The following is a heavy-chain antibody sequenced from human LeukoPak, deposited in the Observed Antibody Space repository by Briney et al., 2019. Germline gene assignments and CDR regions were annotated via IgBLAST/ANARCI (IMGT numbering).Heavy chain of an antibody. V-gene: IGHV3-23*01. J-gene: IGHJ4*02. CDR2: ISATGGRT. D-gene: IGHD3-3*01. CDR3: AKDPVEYR. Sequence: PGGSLRLSCAASGFTFSSYAMSWVRQAPGKGLEWVSAISATGGRTYYEDSVKGRFTISRDNSKNTLYLQMNSLRADDTAVYYCAKDPVEYRWGQGTLVTVYS. CDR1: GFTFSSYA.